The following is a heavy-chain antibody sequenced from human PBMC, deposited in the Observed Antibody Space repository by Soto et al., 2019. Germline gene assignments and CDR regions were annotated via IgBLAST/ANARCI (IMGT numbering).Heavy chain of an antibody. J-gene: IGHJ5*02. Sequence: EVQLVESGGGLVQPGESLRLSCAASGFTFSSYWMHWFRQAPGKGLVWVSRITSDGSRTNYADSVKGRFTVSRENAKNTQYLQMNSLRAEDTAVYYCARVLAGSWNWFDPWGQGTLVTVSS. CDR1: GFTFSSYW. D-gene: IGHD3-3*02. CDR3: ARVLAGSWNWFDP. V-gene: IGHV3-74*01. CDR2: ITSDGSRT.